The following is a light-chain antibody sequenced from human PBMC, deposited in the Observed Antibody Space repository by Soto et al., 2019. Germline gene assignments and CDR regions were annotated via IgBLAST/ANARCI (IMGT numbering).Light chain of an antibody. CDR1: SSDVGGYNY. J-gene: IGLJ1*01. CDR3: TSYRSSSTLDV. CDR2: EVN. V-gene: IGLV2-14*01. Sequence: QSLLTQAASVSGSPGQSITISCTGTSSDVGGYNYVSWYQQYPGKAPKLIIYEVNKRPSRVSNRFSGSKSGNTASLTISGLQADDECDYYCTSYRSSSTLDVFGTGTRSPS.